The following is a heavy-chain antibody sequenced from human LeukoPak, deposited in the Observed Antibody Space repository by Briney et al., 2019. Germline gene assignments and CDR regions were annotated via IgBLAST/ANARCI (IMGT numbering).Heavy chain of an antibody. CDR2: IHHSGNS. CDR3: TRGHWGLQS. Sequence: SETLSLTCTVSGASVTDYYWSWIRQSPGKGLEWISYIHHSGNSDYNPSLRSRVTTSLDTSKNQFSLNLISVTAADTAVYYCTRGHWGLQSWSQGTLVSVFS. CDR1: GASVTDYY. D-gene: IGHD7-27*01. V-gene: IGHV4-59*02. J-gene: IGHJ5*02.